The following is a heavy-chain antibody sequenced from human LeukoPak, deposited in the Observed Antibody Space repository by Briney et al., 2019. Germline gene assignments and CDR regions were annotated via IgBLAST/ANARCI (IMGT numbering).Heavy chain of an antibody. Sequence: GGSLRLSCAASGFTFNSYGMHWVRQAPGKGLEWVAFIRYDGRIKYYADSVKGRFTISRDNSKNTLYLQMNSLRAEDTAVYYCAKETLYYYDSSGYFDYWGQGTLVTVSS. J-gene: IGHJ4*02. CDR2: IRYDGRIK. D-gene: IGHD3-22*01. V-gene: IGHV3-30*02. CDR3: AKETLYYYDSSGYFDY. CDR1: GFTFNSYG.